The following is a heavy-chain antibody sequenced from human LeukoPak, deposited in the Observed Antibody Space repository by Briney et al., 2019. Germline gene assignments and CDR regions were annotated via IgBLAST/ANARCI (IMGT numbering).Heavy chain of an antibody. J-gene: IGHJ5*02. CDR3: AREGDIVASNWFDP. CDR2: IIPIFGTA. CDR1: GGTFSSYA. V-gene: IGHV1-69*13. D-gene: IGHD2-15*01. Sequence: SVKVSCKASGGTFSSYAISWVRQAPGQGLEWMGGIIPIFGTANYAQKFQGRVTITADESTSTAYMELSSLRSEDTAVYYCAREGDIVASNWFDPWGQGTLVTVSS.